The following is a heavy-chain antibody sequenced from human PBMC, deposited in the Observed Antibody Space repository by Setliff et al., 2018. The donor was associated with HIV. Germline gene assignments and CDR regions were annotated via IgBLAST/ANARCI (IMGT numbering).Heavy chain of an antibody. Sequence: PSETLSLTCAVSGYSISSGYYWGWIRQPPGKGLEWIGSIYHSESTYYNPSLKSRVTISVDTSKTQCSLKLTSVTAADTAVYYCAREVRWELPQGFDHWGQGSQVTVSS. CDR2: IYHSEST. J-gene: IGHJ4*02. D-gene: IGHD1-26*01. V-gene: IGHV4-38-2*02. CDR3: AREVRWELPQGFDH. CDR1: GYSISSGYY.